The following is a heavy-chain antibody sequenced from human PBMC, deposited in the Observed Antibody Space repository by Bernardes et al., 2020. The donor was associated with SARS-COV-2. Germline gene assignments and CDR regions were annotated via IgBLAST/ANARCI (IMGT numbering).Heavy chain of an antibody. V-gene: IGHV1-2*02. J-gene: IGHJ4*02. CDR1: GYTFTGYY. D-gene: IGHD4-17*01. CDR3: SRVDYGGNSPSFDY. CDR2: INPNSGGT. Sequence: ASVKASCKASGYTFTGYYMHWVRQAPGQGLEWMGWINPNSGGTYYAQKFQGRVTMTRDTSISTAYMELSRLRSDDTAVYYCSRVDYGGNSPSFDYWGQGTLVTISS.